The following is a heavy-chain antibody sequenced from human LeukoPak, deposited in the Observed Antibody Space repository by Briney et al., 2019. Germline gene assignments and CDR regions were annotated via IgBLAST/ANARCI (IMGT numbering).Heavy chain of an antibody. D-gene: IGHD1-26*01. CDR2: ISIGGDT. Sequence: GGSLRLSCGVSGFSFSNYDMHWVRQGTGKGLEWVSAISIGGDTYYPDSVEGRFSISRENAKNSFYLQMNSLRVEDTAVYYCARAHVGAGLAFDIWGQGTMVTVSS. J-gene: IGHJ3*02. CDR3: ARAHVGAGLAFDI. CDR1: GFSFSNYD. V-gene: IGHV3-13*01.